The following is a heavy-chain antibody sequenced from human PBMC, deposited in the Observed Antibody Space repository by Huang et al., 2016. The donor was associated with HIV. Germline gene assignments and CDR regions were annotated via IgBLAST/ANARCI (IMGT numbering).Heavy chain of an antibody. CDR3: ARGGPRITVTGPLDS. D-gene: IGHD6-19*01. J-gene: IGHJ4*02. CDR1: GGSFSGYY. V-gene: IGHV4-34*01. Sequence: QVQIDQWGAGLLKPSETLSLTCAVYGGSFSGYYWNWIRQPPGKGLEWIGKINHGGITNHNPAIKSRVTILVDVAKKQFSLQLRSVTAADTAIYYCARGGPRITVTGPLDSWGPGALVSVSS. CDR2: INHGGIT.